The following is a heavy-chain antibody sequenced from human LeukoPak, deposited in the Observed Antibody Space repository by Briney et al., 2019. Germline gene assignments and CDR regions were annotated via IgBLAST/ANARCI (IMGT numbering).Heavy chain of an antibody. V-gene: IGHV3-48*03. CDR1: GLTFSSYG. CDR3: ARGNIRGYSYGFGS. J-gene: IGHJ4*02. Sequence: GGSLRLSCAASGLTFSSYGMSWVLQAPGKGLEWFSYISSNGGTMYYANSVKGRFTISRDNAKNSLYLQMNSLRVEDTAVYYCARGNIRGYSYGFGSWGQGTLVTVSS. CDR2: ISSNGGTM. D-gene: IGHD5-18*01.